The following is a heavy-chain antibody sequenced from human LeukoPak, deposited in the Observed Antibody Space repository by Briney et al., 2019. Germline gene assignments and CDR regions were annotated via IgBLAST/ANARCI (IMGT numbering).Heavy chain of an antibody. CDR3: ARLPTITFFDY. J-gene: IGHJ4*02. CDR1: GGSISSYY. CDR2: IYYSGST. D-gene: IGHD5-12*01. Sequence: PSETLSLTCTVSGGSISSYYWTWIRQPPGKGLEWIGYIYYSGSTTYNPSLNSRVTISVDTSKNQFSLELSSVTAADTAVYYCARLPTITFFDYWGQGTLVTVSS. V-gene: IGHV4-59*08.